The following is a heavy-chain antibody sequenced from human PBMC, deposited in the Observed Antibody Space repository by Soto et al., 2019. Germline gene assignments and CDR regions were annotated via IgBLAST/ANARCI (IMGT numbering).Heavy chain of an antibody. J-gene: IGHJ5*02. CDR3: ARDMACVGSWCKTNWFDP. CDR1: GYTFTSYG. V-gene: IGHV1-18*01. Sequence: ASVKVSCKASGYTFTSYGISWVRQAPGQGLEWMGWISAYNGNTNYAQKLQGRVTMTTDTSTSTAYMELRSLRPDDTAVYYCARDMACVGSWCKTNWFDPWGQGTLVTVSS. D-gene: IGHD6-13*01. CDR2: ISAYNGNT.